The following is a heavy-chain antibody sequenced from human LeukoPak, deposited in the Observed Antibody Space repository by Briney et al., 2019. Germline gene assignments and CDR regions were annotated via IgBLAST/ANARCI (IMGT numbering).Heavy chain of an antibody. D-gene: IGHD6-13*01. CDR3: ARGRNSSKVFDY. Sequence: ASVQVSCKASGYTFTSYAMHWVRQAPGQRLEWMGWINAGNGNTKYSQKFQGRVTITRDTSASTAYMELSSLRSEDTAVYYCARGRNSSKVFDYWGQGTLVTVSS. V-gene: IGHV1-3*01. CDR1: GYTFTSYA. CDR2: INAGNGNT. J-gene: IGHJ4*02.